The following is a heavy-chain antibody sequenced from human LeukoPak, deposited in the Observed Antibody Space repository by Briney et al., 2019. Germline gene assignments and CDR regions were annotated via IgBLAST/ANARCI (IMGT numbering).Heavy chain of an antibody. Sequence: GALRLSCAASGFTFSNYWMSWVRQAPGKGLEWVANIKRDGSEKYYVDSVKGRFTISRDNSKNTLYLQMNSLRAEDTAIYYCAKFSSGWYDYWGQGTLVTVSS. V-gene: IGHV3-7*03. CDR3: AKFSSGWYDY. CDR2: IKRDGSEK. J-gene: IGHJ4*02. CDR1: GFTFSNYW. D-gene: IGHD6-19*01.